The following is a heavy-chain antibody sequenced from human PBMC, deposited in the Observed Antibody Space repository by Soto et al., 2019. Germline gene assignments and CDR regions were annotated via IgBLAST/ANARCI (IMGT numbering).Heavy chain of an antibody. Sequence: QVQLVQSGAEVKEPGSSVKVSCMDSGGTFSSYGFSWVRQAPGQGPGWMGGIIPILGTANYAQRFHGRATITADESSTTIYMELGNLKFDDTAVYYCARWRGTSWLFGFDFWGQGTLVTVSS. CDR3: ARWRGTSWLFGFDF. V-gene: IGHV1-69*01. J-gene: IGHJ4*02. CDR2: IIPILGTA. D-gene: IGHD3-9*01. CDR1: GGTFSSYG.